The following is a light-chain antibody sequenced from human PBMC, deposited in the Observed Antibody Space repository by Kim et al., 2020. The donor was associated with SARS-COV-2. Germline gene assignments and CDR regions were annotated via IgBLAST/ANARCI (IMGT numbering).Light chain of an antibody. J-gene: IGKJ2*01. CDR2: KAS. Sequence: STLSASVGGRVIITCRASQSNSMCLAWYQQKPGKAPKLLISKASSLQSGVPSRFSGSGSGTEFTLTISSLQPDDFGTYYCQQYDNYFGQGTKLEI. V-gene: IGKV1-5*03. CDR1: QSNSMC. CDR3: QQYDNY.